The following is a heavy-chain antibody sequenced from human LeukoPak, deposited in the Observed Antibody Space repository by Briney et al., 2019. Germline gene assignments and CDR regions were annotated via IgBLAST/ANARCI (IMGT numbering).Heavy chain of an antibody. CDR2: ISASGGST. D-gene: IGHD3-10*01. V-gene: IGHV3-23*01. CDR3: AKDEYGSGRYDY. Sequence: PGGSLRLSCAASGFTFSSYAMSWVRQPPGKGREWGSAISASGGSTYYAGSVKGRFTISRDNSKNTLYLQMTSLRAEDTAVYYCAKDEYGSGRYDYWGQGTLVIVSS. J-gene: IGHJ4*02. CDR1: GFTFSSYA.